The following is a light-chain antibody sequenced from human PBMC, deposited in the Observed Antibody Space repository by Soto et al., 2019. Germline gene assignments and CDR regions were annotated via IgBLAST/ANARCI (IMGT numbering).Light chain of an antibody. CDR3: QQYDNWPPYT. Sequence: VMTQSPATLSVSPGERATLSCRASQTINNNVAWYQLKDGQVPRLVIYGASTRATDIPARFSGSGPGTEFTLTISSLQSEDVAVYYCQQYDNWPPYTFGQGTKVDI. CDR1: QTINNN. CDR2: GAS. V-gene: IGKV3-15*01. J-gene: IGKJ2*01.